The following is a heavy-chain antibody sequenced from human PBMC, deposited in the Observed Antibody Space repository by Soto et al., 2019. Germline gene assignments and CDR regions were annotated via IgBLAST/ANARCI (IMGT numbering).Heavy chain of an antibody. CDR1: GGIFSSYT. CDR2: IIPILGIA. V-gene: IGHV1-69*04. Sequence: EASVKVSCKASGGIFSSYTISWVRQAPGQGLEWMGRIIPILGIANYAQKFQGRVTITADKSTSTAYMELSSLRSEDTAVYYCAREACSSTSCYADYYYGMDVWG. J-gene: IGHJ6*02. CDR3: AREACSSTSCYADYYYGMDV. D-gene: IGHD2-2*01.